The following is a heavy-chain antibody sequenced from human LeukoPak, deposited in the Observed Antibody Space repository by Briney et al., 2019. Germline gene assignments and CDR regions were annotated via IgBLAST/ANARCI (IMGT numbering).Heavy chain of an antibody. J-gene: IGHJ3*02. Sequence: GGSLRLSCAASGFTFSSYSMNWVRQAPGKGLEWVSSISSSRSYIYYADSVKGRFTISRDNAKNSLYLQMNSLRAEDTAVYYCASLGYCSSTSCQGVAFDIWGQGTMVTVSS. V-gene: IGHV3-21*01. D-gene: IGHD2-2*01. CDR3: ASLGYCSSTSCQGVAFDI. CDR1: GFTFSSYS. CDR2: ISSSRSYI.